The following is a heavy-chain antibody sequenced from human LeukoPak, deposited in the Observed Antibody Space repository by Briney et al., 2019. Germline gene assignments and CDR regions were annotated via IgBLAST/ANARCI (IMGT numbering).Heavy chain of an antibody. V-gene: IGHV3-48*01. CDR2: IGSGSSHI. D-gene: IGHD6-6*01. Sequence: PGGSLRLSCAASGFTFSNSTMNWVRQAPWKGLEWVSFIGSGSSHIHYADSVKGRFTISRDNAKNSLYLQMNSLRAEDTAVYYCVRDWRFDSSVLVGFDSWGQGTLVTVSS. CDR3: VRDWRFDSSVLVGFDS. CDR1: GFTFSNST. J-gene: IGHJ4*02.